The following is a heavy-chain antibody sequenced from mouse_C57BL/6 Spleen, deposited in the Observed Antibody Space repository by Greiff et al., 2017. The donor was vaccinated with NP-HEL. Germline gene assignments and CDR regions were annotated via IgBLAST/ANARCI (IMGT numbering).Heavy chain of an antibody. V-gene: IGHV5-4*01. D-gene: IGHD1-1*01. CDR2: ISDGGSYT. J-gene: IGHJ4*01. Sequence: EVMLVESGGGLVKPGGSLKLSCAASGFTFSSYAMSWVRQTPEKRLEWVATISDGGSYTYYPDNVKGRFTISRDNAKNNLYLQMSHLKSEDTAMYYCARESDYYGSSYRAMDYWGQGTSVTVSS. CDR3: ARESDYYGSSYRAMDY. CDR1: GFTFSSYA.